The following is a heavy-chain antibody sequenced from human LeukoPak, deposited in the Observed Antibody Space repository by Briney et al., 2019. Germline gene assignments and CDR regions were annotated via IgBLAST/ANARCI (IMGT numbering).Heavy chain of an antibody. V-gene: IGHV3-30-3*01. D-gene: IGHD6-19*01. CDR1: GFTFSSYA. CDR3: ARSGYSSGYFYYYGMDV. J-gene: IGHJ6*02. Sequence: PGRSLRLSCAASGFTFSSYAMHWVRQAPGKGLEWVAVISYDGSNKYYADSVKGRFTISRDNSKNTLYLQMNSLRAEDTAVYYCARSGYSSGYFYYYGMDVWGQGTTVTVSS. CDR2: ISYDGSNK.